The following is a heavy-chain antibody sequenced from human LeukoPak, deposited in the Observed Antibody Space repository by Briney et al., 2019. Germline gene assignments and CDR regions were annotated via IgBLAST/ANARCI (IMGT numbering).Heavy chain of an antibody. Sequence: SETLSLTCTVSGYSISSGYYWGWIRQPPGKGLEWIGSIYHSGSTYYNPSLKSRVTISVDTSKNQFSLKLSSVTAADTAVYYCASNLAYYDFWSGPSYYMDVWGKGTTVTVSS. J-gene: IGHJ6*03. V-gene: IGHV4-38-2*02. D-gene: IGHD3-3*01. CDR1: GYSISSGYY. CDR2: IYHSGST. CDR3: ASNLAYYDFWSGPSYYMDV.